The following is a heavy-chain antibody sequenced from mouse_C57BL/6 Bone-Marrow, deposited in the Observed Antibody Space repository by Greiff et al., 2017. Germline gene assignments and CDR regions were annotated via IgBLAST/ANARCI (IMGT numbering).Heavy chain of an antibody. CDR3: TRSHGSLDY. Sequence: VQLQQSVTVLARPGASVKMSCKTSGYTFTSYRMHWVKQRPGQGLEWIGAIYPGNSDTSYNQKFKGKAKLTAVTSGSTAYMDLSSLTNEDSAVYYCTRSHGSLDYRGQGTTLTVSS. CDR1: GYTFTSYR. CDR2: IYPGNSDT. J-gene: IGHJ2*01. V-gene: IGHV1-5*01. D-gene: IGHD1-1*01.